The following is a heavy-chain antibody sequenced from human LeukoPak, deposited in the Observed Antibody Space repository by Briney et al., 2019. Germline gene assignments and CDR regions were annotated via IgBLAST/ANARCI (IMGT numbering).Heavy chain of an antibody. CDR1: GYTFTSYD. J-gene: IGHJ4*02. Sequence: ASVKVSCKASGYTFTSYDISWVRQATGQGLEWMGWMNPNSGNAGYAQRFQGRVTMTRDTSTSTVRMELSSLRSEDTAVYYCARGQNKCLGHWGQGTLVTVSS. CDR3: ARGQNKCLGH. V-gene: IGHV1-8*01. CDR2: MNPNSGNA. D-gene: IGHD2/OR15-2a*01.